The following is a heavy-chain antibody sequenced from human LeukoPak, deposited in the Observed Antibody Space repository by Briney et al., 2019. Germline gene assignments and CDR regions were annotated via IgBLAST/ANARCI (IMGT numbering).Heavy chain of an antibody. J-gene: IGHJ6*03. Sequence: GGSLRLSCAASGFTFSIYNMNWVRQAPGKALGWVSSITSSSTYTYYADSVKGRYTIPRDNAKNSLYLQMNSLRAEDTAVYCCARDPYSGDYGPYYSYYMDVWGKGTTVTTSS. CDR3: ARDPYSGDYGPYYSYYMDV. CDR2: ITSSSTYT. V-gene: IGHV3-21*01. CDR1: GFTFSIYN. D-gene: IGHD1-26*01.